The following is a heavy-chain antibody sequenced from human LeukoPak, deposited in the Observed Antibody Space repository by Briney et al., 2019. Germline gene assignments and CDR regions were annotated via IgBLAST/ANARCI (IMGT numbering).Heavy chain of an antibody. J-gene: IGHJ6*03. D-gene: IGHD1-26*01. CDR3: ATYSGTSSNYYYLDV. CDR2: INPTGVST. CDR1: GNTFATYY. V-gene: IGHV1-46*04. Sequence: ASVKVSCKASGNTFATYYIHWVRQAPGQGLEWMSIINPTGVSTTYPQRLQGRVTMTRDASTSTVHMELMTLRSEDTAVYYCATYSGTSSNYYYLDVWGTGTTVTVSS.